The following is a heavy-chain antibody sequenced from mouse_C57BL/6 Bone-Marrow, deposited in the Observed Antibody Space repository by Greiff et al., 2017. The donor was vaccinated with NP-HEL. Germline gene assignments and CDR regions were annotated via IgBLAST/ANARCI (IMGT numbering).Heavy chain of an antibody. CDR2: INPSSGYT. V-gene: IGHV1-4*01. Sequence: QVQLKQSGAELARPGASVKMSCKASGYTFTSYTMHWVKQRPGQGLEWIGYINPSSGYTKYNQKFKDKATLTADKSSSTAYMQLSSLTSEDSAVYYCARGGLRSGAMDYWGQGTSVTVSS. CDR1: GYTFTSYT. CDR3: ARGGLRSGAMDY. D-gene: IGHD2-2*01. J-gene: IGHJ4*01.